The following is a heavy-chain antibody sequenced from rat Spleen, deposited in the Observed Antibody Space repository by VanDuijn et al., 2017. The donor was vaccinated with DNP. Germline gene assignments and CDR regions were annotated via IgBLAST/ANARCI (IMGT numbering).Heavy chain of an antibody. CDR1: GFTFSNYG. Sequence: EVQLVESGGGLVQPGRSLKLSCAASGFTFSNYGMHWIRQAPTKGLEWVASISPSGSRPYSPDSVKGRFTISRDTAKSSLYLQMNSLRSEDTATYYCTRGGTYYFDYWGQGVLVTVSS. CDR3: TRGGTYYFDY. D-gene: IGHD4-3*01. J-gene: IGHJ2*01. V-gene: IGHV5-19*01. CDR2: ISPSGSRP.